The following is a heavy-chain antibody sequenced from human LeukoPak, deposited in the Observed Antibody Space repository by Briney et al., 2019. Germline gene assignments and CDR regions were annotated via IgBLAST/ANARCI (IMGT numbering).Heavy chain of an antibody. D-gene: IGHD6-19*01. CDR1: GFTFSRFW. Sequence: PGGSLRLSCAASGFTFSRFWMIWVRQAPGKGLEWVANIRQDGREKNYVDSVKGRFTISRDNTKNSLFLQMNSLRAEDTAVYYCATGGAVAGRFAYWGQGTLVTVSS. CDR3: ATGGAVAGRFAY. J-gene: IGHJ4*02. CDR2: IRQDGREK. V-gene: IGHV3-7*01.